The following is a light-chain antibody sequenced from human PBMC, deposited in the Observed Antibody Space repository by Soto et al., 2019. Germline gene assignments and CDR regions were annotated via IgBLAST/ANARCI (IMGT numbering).Light chain of an antibody. J-gene: IGKJ3*01. CDR2: ESS. V-gene: IGKV1-5*01. CDR1: QSIDGW. CDR3: LQYDYFSPS. Sequence: DIQMTQSPSTLSASVGDRVTMSCRASQSIDGWVAWFQQKPGKAPNHLIYESSSLQRGVPSRFSGSGSGTDYTCTITGLQPDDFATYYCLQYDYFSPSVGPGTTVDI.